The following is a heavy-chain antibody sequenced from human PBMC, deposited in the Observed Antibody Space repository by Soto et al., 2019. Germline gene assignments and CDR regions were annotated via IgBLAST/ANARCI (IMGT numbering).Heavy chain of an antibody. Sequence: QVHLQESGPGLVKPSQTLSLTCTVSGGSFTSSAYYWTWIRQPPGKGLGWIGDIFPTGTTNYNPIVNGRHTISIETSDNQLSLQLRSVTAAATAVYHRTRLLRSTIGAFDIWGQGTVVAVSS. V-gene: IGHV4-31*03. CDR2: IFPTGTT. CDR3: TRLLRSTIGAFDI. CDR1: GGSFTSSAYY. J-gene: IGHJ3*02. D-gene: IGHD6-13*01.